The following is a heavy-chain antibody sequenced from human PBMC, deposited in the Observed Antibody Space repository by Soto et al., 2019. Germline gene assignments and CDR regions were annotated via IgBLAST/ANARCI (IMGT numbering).Heavy chain of an antibody. J-gene: IGHJ5*02. Sequence: PGGSLRLACAASGFTFSSYGMSWVRQAPGKGLEWVSTISGSGDITHYADSVKGRFTISRENSRNTLYLQMNSLRDEDSAIYYCAKVSDKEDKLWFGELLQSWLDPCGQGT. CDR2: ISGSGDIT. V-gene: IGHV3-23*01. CDR1: GFTFSSYG. CDR3: AKVSDKEDKLWFGELLQSWLDP. D-gene: IGHD3-10*01.